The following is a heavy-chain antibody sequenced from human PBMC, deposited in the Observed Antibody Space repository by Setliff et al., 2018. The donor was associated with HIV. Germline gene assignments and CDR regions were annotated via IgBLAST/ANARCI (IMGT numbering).Heavy chain of an antibody. D-gene: IGHD3-10*01. CDR1: GFSFSDYY. V-gene: IGHV4-59*01. Sequence: PGGSLRLSCLASGFSFSDYYMNWIRQAPGKGLEWIGTMYFRGNARNSPSLKSRVTISVDTSKNQLPLNLTSVTAADTAVYYCARVETTVRGATYAMDVWGQGTTVTVSS. CDR2: MYFRGNA. J-gene: IGHJ6*02. CDR3: ARVETTVRGATYAMDV.